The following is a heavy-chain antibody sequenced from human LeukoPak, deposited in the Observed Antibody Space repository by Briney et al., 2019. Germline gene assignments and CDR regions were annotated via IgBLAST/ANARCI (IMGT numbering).Heavy chain of an antibody. Sequence: PGGSLRLSCAASGFTFSSYAMHWVRQAPGKGLEWVAVISYDGSNKYYADSVKGRFTISRDNSKNALYLQMNSLRAEDTAMYYCARGSGGNFYFDYWGQGTLVTVSS. J-gene: IGHJ4*02. V-gene: IGHV3-30-3*01. D-gene: IGHD4-23*01. CDR3: ARGSGGNFYFDY. CDR1: GFTFSSYA. CDR2: ISYDGSNK.